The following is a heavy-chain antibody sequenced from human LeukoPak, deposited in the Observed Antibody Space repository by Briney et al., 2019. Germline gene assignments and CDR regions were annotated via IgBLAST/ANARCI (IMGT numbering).Heavy chain of an antibody. CDR1: GGTFSSYA. J-gene: IGHJ4*02. V-gene: IGHV1-69*04. CDR3: ARYRIAVAPGRFDY. D-gene: IGHD6-19*01. Sequence: ASVKVSCKASGGTFSSYAISWVRQAPGQGLEWMGRIIPILGIANYAQKFQGRVTITADKSTSTAYMELRSLRSDDTAVYYCARYRIAVAPGRFDYWGQGTLVTVSS. CDR2: IIPILGIA.